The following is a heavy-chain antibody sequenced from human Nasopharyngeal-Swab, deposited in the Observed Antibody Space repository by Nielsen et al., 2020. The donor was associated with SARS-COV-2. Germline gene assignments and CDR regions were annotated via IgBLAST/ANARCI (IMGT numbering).Heavy chain of an antibody. V-gene: IGHV3-11*04. D-gene: IGHD5-18*01. Sequence: GGSLRLSCAASGFTFSDYYMSWIRQAPGKGLEWVSYISSSGSTIYYADSVKGRFTISRDNAKNSLYLQMNSLRAEDTAVYYCARMGYSLTFYYYYGMDVWGQGTTVTVSS. CDR2: ISSSGSTI. CDR1: GFTFSDYY. CDR3: ARMGYSLTFYYYYGMDV. J-gene: IGHJ6*02.